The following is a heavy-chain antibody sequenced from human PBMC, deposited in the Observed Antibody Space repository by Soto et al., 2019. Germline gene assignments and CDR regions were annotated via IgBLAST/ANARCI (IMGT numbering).Heavy chain of an antibody. CDR2: IYYSGST. Sequence: PSETLSLTCTVSGGSISSRGYYWGWIRQPPGKGLEWIGNIYYSGSTYYNPSLKSRVTISVDTSKNQFSLKLSSVTAADTAVYYCARHQGSEVYYYYMDVWGKGTTVTVSS. V-gene: IGHV4-39*01. J-gene: IGHJ6*03. CDR3: ARHQGSEVYYYYMDV. CDR1: GGSISSRGYY.